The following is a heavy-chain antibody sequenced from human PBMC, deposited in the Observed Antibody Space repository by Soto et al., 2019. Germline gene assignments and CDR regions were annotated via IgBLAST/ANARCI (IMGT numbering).Heavy chain of an antibody. Sequence: KPGGSLRLSCAVSGFTFSNYYIHWVRQAPGKGLEWVSSIRSGLDTFYADSVKGRFSISRDDATSSVSLQMNSLRGEDTAVYFCAREENAWPLAYGLELSGQGTTVTVPS. CDR3: AREENAWPLAYGLEL. CDR1: GFTFSNYY. J-gene: IGHJ6*02. V-gene: IGHV3-21*01. D-gene: IGHD2-2*01. CDR2: IRSGLDT.